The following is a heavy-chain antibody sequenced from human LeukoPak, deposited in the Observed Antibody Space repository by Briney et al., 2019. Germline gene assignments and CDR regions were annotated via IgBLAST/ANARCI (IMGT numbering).Heavy chain of an antibody. V-gene: IGHV3-21*01. CDR3: ARDLGYGDYFNYGMDV. Sequence: GGSLRLSCAASGFTFSSYSMNWVRQAPGKGLEWVSSISSSSSYIYYADSVKGRFTISRDNAKNSLYLQINSLRAEDTAVYYCARDLGYGDYFNYGMDVWGQGTTVTVSS. J-gene: IGHJ6*02. CDR1: GFTFSSYS. D-gene: IGHD4-17*01. CDR2: ISSSSSYI.